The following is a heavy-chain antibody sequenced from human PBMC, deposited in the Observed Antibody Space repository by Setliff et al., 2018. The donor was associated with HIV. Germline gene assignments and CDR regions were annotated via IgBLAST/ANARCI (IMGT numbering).Heavy chain of an antibody. CDR2: IYPADSDD. J-gene: IGHJ4*02. Sequence: GESLKISCKGSGYNFSGFWIGWVRQTPGRGLEWMGIIYPADSDDRYSPSFQGQVTISADKSINTAYLQWSSLQASDTAIYFCTRQTREAPYYFDYWGQGTLVTVSS. V-gene: IGHV5-51*01. CDR1: GYNFSGFW. CDR3: TRQTREAPYYFDY.